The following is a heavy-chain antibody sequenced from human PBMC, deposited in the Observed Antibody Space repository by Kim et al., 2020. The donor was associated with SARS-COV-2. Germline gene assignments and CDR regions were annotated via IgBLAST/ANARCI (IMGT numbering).Heavy chain of an antibody. J-gene: IGHJ6*02. CDR1: GGSFSGYY. V-gene: IGHV4-34*01. CDR2: INHSGST. Sequence: SETLSLTCAVYGGSFSGYYWSWIRQPPGKGLEWIGEINHSGSTNYNPSLKSRVTISVDTSKNQFSLKLSSVTAADTAVYYCARGRVSPRWYYYYGMDVWGQGTTVTVSS. D-gene: IGHD2-15*01. CDR3: ARGRVSPRWYYYYGMDV.